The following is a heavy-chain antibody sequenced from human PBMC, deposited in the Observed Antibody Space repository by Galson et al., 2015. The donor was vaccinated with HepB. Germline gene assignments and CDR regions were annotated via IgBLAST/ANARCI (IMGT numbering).Heavy chain of an antibody. CDR2: IFWDGDQ. D-gene: IGHD3/OR15-3a*01. CDR3: ARMDLGLTSVAY. Sequence: PALVKPTQTLTLTCTFSGFSLNSRGVGVGWIRQPPGKALEWIALIFWDGDQRYTPLLKSRLSGSKDNSKNQVVLKLTSVDPGDTSTYYCARMDLGLTSVAYWGQGTLVTVSS. V-gene: IGHV2-5*02. CDR1: GFSLNSRGVG. J-gene: IGHJ4*02.